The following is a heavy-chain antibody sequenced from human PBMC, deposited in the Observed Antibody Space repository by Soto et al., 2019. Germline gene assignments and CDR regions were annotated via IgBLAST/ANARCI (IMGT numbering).Heavy chain of an antibody. D-gene: IGHD6-13*01. Sequence: PGGSLRLSCAASGFTFSSYAMHWVRQAPGKGLEWVAVISYDGSNKYCADSVKGRFTISRDNSKNTLYLQMNSLRAEDTAVYYCASYSAALDYWGQGTLVTVSS. J-gene: IGHJ4*02. CDR2: ISYDGSNK. CDR1: GFTFSSYA. V-gene: IGHV3-30-3*01. CDR3: ASYSAALDY.